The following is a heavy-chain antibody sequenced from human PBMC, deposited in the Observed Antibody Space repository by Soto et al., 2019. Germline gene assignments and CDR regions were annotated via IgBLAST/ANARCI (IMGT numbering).Heavy chain of an antibody. V-gene: IGHV4-59*01. CDR2: IYYSGST. D-gene: IGHD6-13*01. CDR1: GGSISSYY. CDR3: ARAYSSSWYYDF. J-gene: IGHJ4*02. Sequence: ASEIQSLTSTVSGGSISSYYGSWIRQPPGKGLEWIGYIYYSGSTNYNPSLKSRVTISVDTSKNQFSLKLSSVTAADTAVYYCARAYSSSWYYDFWGQGTLVTVSS.